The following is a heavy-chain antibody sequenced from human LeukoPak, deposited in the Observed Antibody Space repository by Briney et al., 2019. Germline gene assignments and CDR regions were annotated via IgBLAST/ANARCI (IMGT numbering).Heavy chain of an antibody. Sequence: TLSLTCTVSVGSITSGDYYWSWIRQPPGKDLEWIGYIHYSGSTHYNPYLKSRVTISADTSKNQFSLKLSSVTAADTAVYHCDSEDLGANWFDHWGQGTLVTVSS. V-gene: IGHV4-30-4*08. D-gene: IGHD2-15*01. CDR3: DSEDLGANWFDH. J-gene: IGHJ5*02. CDR2: IHYSGST. CDR1: VGSITSGDYY.